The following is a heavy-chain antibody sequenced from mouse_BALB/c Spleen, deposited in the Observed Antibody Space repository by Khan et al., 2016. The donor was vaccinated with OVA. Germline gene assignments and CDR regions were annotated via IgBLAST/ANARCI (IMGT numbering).Heavy chain of an antibody. D-gene: IGHD2-4*01. CDR3: ARHDYVAWFAY. V-gene: IGHV1S135*01. Sequence: EVQLQQSGPELMKPGASVKISCKASGNSFTSYYIHWVKQSHGKSLEWIGYIDPFNGGTKYNQKFKAKATLTVDKYSRTAYIHHSRLKSQEYAVYYCARHDYVAWFAYWGQGTLVTVSA. CDR1: GNSFTSYY. J-gene: IGHJ3*01. CDR2: IDPFNGGT.